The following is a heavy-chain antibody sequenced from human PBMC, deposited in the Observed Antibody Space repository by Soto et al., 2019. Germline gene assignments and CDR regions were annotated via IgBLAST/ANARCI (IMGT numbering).Heavy chain of an antibody. D-gene: IGHD3-22*01. J-gene: IGHJ4*02. CDR2: ISYDGSNK. CDR3: ARVYAEESSGYYLDY. CDR1: GFTFSSYA. Sequence: QVQLVESGGGVVQPGRSLRLSCAASGFTFSSYAMHWVRQAPGKGLEWVAVISYDGSNKYYADSVNGRFTISRDNSKNTLYLQMNSLIAEDTAVYYCARVYAEESSGYYLDYWGQGTLVTVSS. V-gene: IGHV3-30-3*01.